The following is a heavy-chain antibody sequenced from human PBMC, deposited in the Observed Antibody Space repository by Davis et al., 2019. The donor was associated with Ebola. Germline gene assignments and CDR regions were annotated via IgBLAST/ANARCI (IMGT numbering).Heavy chain of an antibody. J-gene: IGHJ4*02. V-gene: IGHV5-10-1*01. D-gene: IGHD1-26*01. CDR2: IDPSDSYT. Sequence: GESLKISCQGSGYIFTIYWITWVRQMPGKGLEWMGRIDPSDSYTNYSPSFQGHVTISADKSISTAYLQWSSLKASDTAMYYCARRVVGATTGDDYWGQGTLVTVSS. CDR3: ARRVVGATTGDDY. CDR1: GYIFTIYW.